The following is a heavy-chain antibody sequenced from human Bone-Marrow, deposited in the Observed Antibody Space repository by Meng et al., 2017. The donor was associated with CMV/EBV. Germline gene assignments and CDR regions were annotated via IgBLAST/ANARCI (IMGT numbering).Heavy chain of an antibody. D-gene: IGHD3-10*01. CDR2: ISATSGST. CDR3: AKDRDSSWFGDLLNDAFDS. CDR1: GFTFSNYA. Sequence: GESLKISCAASGFTFSNYAMSWVRQAPGKGLEWVSAISATSGSTYYADSVKGRFTISRDNSKNTLYLQVNSLRAEDTALYSCAKDRDSSWFGDLLNDAFDSWGQGTMVTVSS. V-gene: IGHV3-23*01. J-gene: IGHJ3*02.